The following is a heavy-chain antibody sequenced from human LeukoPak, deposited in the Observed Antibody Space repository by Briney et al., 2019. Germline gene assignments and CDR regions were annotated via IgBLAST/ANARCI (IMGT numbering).Heavy chain of an antibody. CDR2: ISSSSSYI. CDR1: GFTLSSYS. D-gene: IGHD3-16*02. J-gene: IGHJ6*02. V-gene: IGHV3-21*01. Sequence: GRSLRLSCAASGFTLSSYSMNWVRQAPGKGLEWVSSISSSSSYIYYADSVKGRFTISRDNAKNSLYLQMNSLRAEDTAVYYCARDGVIAPDYYYYGMDVWGQGTTVTVSS. CDR3: ARDGVIAPDYYYYGMDV.